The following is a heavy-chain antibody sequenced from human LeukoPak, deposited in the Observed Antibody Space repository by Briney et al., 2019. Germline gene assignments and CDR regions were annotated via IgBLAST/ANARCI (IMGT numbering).Heavy chain of an antibody. J-gene: IGHJ5*02. V-gene: IGHV5-51*01. CDR3: ARYSGSPERWFDP. D-gene: IGHD1-26*01. CDR2: IYPGDSDT. Sequence: GESLRISGKGSGYSFSNYWIGWVRQMPGKGLEWMGIIYPGDSDTGYSPSFQGQVTISADKSISTAYLQWSSLKTSDTAMYYCARYSGSPERWFDPWGQGTLVTVSS. CDR1: GYSFSNYW.